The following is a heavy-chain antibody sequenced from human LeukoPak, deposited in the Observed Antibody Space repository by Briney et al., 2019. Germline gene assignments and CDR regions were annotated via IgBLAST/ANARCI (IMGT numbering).Heavy chain of an antibody. CDR1: GYTFTGYY. D-gene: IGHD3-22*01. CDR2: INPNSGGT. CDR3: ARGPYSYDSSGAFDI. V-gene: IGHV1-2*02. J-gene: IGHJ3*02. Sequence: ASVKVSCKASGYTFTGYYMHWVRQAPGQGLEWMGWINPNSGGTNYAQKFQGRVTMTRDTSISTAYMGLSRLRSDDTAVYFCARGPYSYDSSGAFDIWGQGTMVTVSS.